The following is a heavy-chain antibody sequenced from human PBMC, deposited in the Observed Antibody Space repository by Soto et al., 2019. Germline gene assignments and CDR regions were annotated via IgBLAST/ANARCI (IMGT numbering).Heavy chain of an antibody. J-gene: IGHJ5*02. CDR3: ARAPRKNRFDP. CDR2: IYDSGST. V-gene: IGHV4-59*01. Sequence: QVQLQESGPGLVKPSSTLSITCTVSGCSSSSYYWSWIRQPPGKGLEWIGYIYDSGSTNYNPSLRGRVTISVDTSKNQFSLKLSSVTAADTAVYYCARAPRKNRFDPWGQGSLVTVS. CDR1: GCSSSSYY.